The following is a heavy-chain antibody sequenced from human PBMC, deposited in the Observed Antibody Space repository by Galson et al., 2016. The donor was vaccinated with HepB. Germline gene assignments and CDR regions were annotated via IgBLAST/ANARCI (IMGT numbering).Heavy chain of an antibody. J-gene: IGHJ5*02. CDR2: ISDSGST. Sequence: SETLSLTCTVSGGSISGSIHYWGWVRQPPGKGLEWIGNISDSGSTSYNPSLKSRVTISVDTSKNQFSLELRSVTAADTAVYYCARQGCSSTTCYLFDPWGRGTLVAVSS. V-gene: IGHV4-39*01. CDR1: GGSISGSIHY. CDR3: ARQGCSSTTCYLFDP. D-gene: IGHD2-2*01.